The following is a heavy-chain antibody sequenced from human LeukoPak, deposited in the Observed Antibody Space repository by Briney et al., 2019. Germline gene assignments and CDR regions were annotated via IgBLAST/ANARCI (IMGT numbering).Heavy chain of an antibody. CDR1: GGTFSSYA. CDR2: IIPIFGTA. J-gene: IGHJ4*02. Sequence: SVKVSCKASGGTFSSYAISWVRQAPGQGLEWMGRIIPIFGTANYAQKFQGRVTITTDESTSTAYMELSSLRSEDTAVYYCARQHYDFWSGTEVGNYWGQGTLVTVSS. V-gene: IGHV1-69*05. D-gene: IGHD3-3*01. CDR3: ARQHYDFWSGTEVGNY.